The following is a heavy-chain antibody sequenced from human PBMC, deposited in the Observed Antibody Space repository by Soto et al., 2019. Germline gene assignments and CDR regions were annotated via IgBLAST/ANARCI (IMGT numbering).Heavy chain of an antibody. Sequence: SETLSLTCTVSGGSISSYYWSWIRQPPGKGLEWIGYIYYSGSTNYNPSLKSRVTLSVDTSKNQFSLKLSSVTAADTAVYYCARGSRYYGSGSPFPDYWGQGTLVTVSS. D-gene: IGHD3-10*01. CDR2: IYYSGST. V-gene: IGHV4-59*01. CDR3: ARGSRYYGSGSPFPDY. J-gene: IGHJ4*02. CDR1: GGSISSYY.